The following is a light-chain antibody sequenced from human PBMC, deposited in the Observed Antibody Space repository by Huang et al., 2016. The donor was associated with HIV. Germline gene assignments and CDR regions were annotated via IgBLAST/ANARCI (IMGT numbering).Light chain of an antibody. CDR2: LTS. V-gene: IGKV2-28*01. CDR1: QNLLHSSGHNR. J-gene: IGKJ2*01. CDR3: MQGLQTPPT. Sequence: EIVMTQSPLSLPVSPGQPASISCPSSQNLLHSSGHNRLDWYLQKPGQSPQLLIFLTSNRASGVPDKFAGSGSGSNFTLSINKVQPDDVGIYYCMQGLQTPPTFGQGTKLEI.